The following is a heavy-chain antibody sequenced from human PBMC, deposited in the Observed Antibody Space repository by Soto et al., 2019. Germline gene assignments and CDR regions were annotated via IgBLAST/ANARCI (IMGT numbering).Heavy chain of an antibody. J-gene: IGHJ6*02. D-gene: IGHD3-10*01. V-gene: IGHV1-69*01. Sequence: QVHLVQSGAEVKKPGSSVKVSCKTSGGSFNNHAVSWVRQAPGQRLEWMGGIIPDFDTPNYAQKFQDRVTIIADESTRSVYVELRSLRSNDTAVYYCAVAMVREILIFESSGMNVWGQGTTVIVSS. CDR3: AVAMVREILIFESSGMNV. CDR2: IIPDFDTP. CDR1: GGSFNNHA.